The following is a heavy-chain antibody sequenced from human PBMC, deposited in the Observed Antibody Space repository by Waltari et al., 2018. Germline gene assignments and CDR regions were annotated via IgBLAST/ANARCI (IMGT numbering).Heavy chain of an antibody. Sequence: QVQLQESGPELVKPSETLSLTCTVSGYSISSGSFWGWIRQPPGKGREWIGSIYQSGSTYYNPSLESRVTISVDTSKNQFSLKLRSVTAADTAVYYCSKFGSGIDYWGQGTLVTVSS. D-gene: IGHD1-26*01. V-gene: IGHV4-38-2*02. CDR1: GYSISSGSF. J-gene: IGHJ4*02. CDR2: IYQSGST. CDR3: SKFGSGIDY.